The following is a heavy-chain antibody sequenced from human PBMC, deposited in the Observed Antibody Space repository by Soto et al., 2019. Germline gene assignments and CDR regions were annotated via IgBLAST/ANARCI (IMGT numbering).Heavy chain of an antibody. J-gene: IGHJ6*02. D-gene: IGHD5-12*01. CDR1: GGSISNGDYY. CDR2: IYYSGST. CDR3: ARLVATTYYYYYGMDV. Sequence: TSDTLSLTCTVSGGSISNGDYYWSWIRQPPGKGLEWIGYIYYSGSTYYNLSLKSRVTISVDTSKNQFSLKLSSVTAADTAVYYCARLVATTYYYYYGMDVWGQGTTVTVS. V-gene: IGHV4-30-4*02.